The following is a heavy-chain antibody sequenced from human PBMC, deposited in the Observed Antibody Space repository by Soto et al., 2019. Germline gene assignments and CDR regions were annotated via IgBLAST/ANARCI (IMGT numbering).Heavy chain of an antibody. V-gene: IGHV3-23*01. J-gene: IGHJ6*02. CDR3: AKGLMKETNTVYGMDV. CDR1: GFTFSNYS. CDR2: ISASSTTI. Sequence: GGSLSLSCAASGFTFSNYSMRWVRQAPGKGLEWVSAISASSTTIYYADPVKGRFTITRENSKNTLYLQMIIRRAEDTAVYYCAKGLMKETNTVYGMDVWGQGTTVTVSS. D-gene: IGHD4-17*01.